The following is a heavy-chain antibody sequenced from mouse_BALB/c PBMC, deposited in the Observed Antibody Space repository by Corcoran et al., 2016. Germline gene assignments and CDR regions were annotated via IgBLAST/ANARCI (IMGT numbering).Heavy chain of an antibody. CDR1: GYTFTDYN. V-gene: IGHV1-18*01. CDR2: INPRSRGT. CDR3: ARWGITTFDY. Sequence: EVQLQQFGAELVKPGASVKISCKASGYTFTDYNMDWVKQSHGKSLEWIGDINPRSRGTIYNQTFKGRATLTVDKSSSTVYMELRSLTSEDTAVYYCARWGITTFDYWGQGTTVTVSS. J-gene: IGHJ2*01. D-gene: IGHD1-1*01.